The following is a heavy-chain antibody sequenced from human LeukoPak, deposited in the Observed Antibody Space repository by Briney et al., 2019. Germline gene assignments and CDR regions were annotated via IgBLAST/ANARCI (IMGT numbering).Heavy chain of an antibody. CDR2: VFYSGNT. CDR3: ARRGITYSSSFFAY. CDR1: GDSICGSNYY. V-gene: IGHV4-39*01. Sequence: KPSETLSLTCTVSGDSICGSNYYWAWIRQSPGKGLEWIGSVFYSGNTYYNPSLKSRVTISVDTSKNQFSLNLYSVTAADTATYYCARRGITYSSSFFAYWGQGALVTVSS. J-gene: IGHJ4*02. D-gene: IGHD6-13*01.